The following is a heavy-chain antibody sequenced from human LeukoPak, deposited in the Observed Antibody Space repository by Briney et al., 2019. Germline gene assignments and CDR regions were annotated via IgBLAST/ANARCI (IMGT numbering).Heavy chain of an antibody. CDR1: EFTFSSYG. CDR2: ISGSGGST. J-gene: IGHJ6*04. Sequence: GGSLRLSCAASEFTFSSYGMSWVRQAPGKGLEWVSAISGSGGSTYYADSVKGRFTISRDNSKNTLYLQMNSLRAEDTAVYYCASSSDIYGSGSYFNSLGDVWGKGTTVSISS. CDR3: ASSSDIYGSGSYFNSLGDV. D-gene: IGHD3-10*01. V-gene: IGHV3-23*01.